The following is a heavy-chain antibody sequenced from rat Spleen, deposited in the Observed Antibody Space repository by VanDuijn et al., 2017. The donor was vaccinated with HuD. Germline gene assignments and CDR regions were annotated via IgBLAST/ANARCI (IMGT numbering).Heavy chain of an antibody. Sequence: EVQLVESDGGLVQPGRSLKLSCAASGFTFSDYYMAWVRQAPTKGLEWVATIRHDGSSTYYRDSVKGRFTISRDNPKNTLFLQMDSLRSEDTATYYCTTVRYYGFDSPFTYWGQGTLVTVSS. V-gene: IGHV5-20*01. D-gene: IGHD1-7*01. J-gene: IGHJ3*01. CDR1: GFTFSDYY. CDR2: IRHDGSST. CDR3: TTVRYYGFDSPFTY.